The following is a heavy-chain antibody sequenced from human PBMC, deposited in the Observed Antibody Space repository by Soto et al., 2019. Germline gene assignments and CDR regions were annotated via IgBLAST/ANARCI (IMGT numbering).Heavy chain of an antibody. CDR1: GVSITSDYSC. CDR3: ARHPGYYDILTGSGGPRYYFDY. CDR2: IYYSGST. Sequence: SETLSLTCTVSGVSITSDYSCWSWIRQPPGEGLEWIGSIYYSGSTYYNPSLKSRVTISVDTSKNQFSLKLSSVTAADTAVYYCARHPGYYDILTGSGGPRYYFDYWGQGTLVTSPQ. J-gene: IGHJ4*02. D-gene: IGHD3-9*01. V-gene: IGHV4-39*01.